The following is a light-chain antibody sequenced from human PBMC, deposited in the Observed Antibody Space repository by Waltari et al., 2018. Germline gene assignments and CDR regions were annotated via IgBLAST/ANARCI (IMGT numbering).Light chain of an antibody. CDR1: QSISNY. V-gene: IGKV3-15*01. Sequence: EIVMTQSPATLSVSPGERATLSCRASQSISNYLAWYPQKPGQAPRFLIYGASNKATGIPARFSGSGSGTEFTLTISSLQSEDFAIYYCQQYNNWPPSWTFGQGTKVEIK. CDR2: GAS. CDR3: QQYNNWPPSWT. J-gene: IGKJ1*01.